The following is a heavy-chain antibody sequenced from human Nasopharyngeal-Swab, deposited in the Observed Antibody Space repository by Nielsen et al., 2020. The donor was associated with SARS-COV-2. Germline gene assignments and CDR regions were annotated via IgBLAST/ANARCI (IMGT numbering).Heavy chain of an antibody. CDR2: ISSNGGST. D-gene: IGHD2-8*02. Sequence: GESLKISCSASGFTFSSYAMHWVRQAPGKGLEYVSAISSNGGSTYYADSVKGRFTISRDNSKNTLYLQMSSLRAEDTAVYYCVKVGGLGLVVYATNKFYFDYWGQGTLVTVSS. J-gene: IGHJ4*02. V-gene: IGHV3-64D*06. CDR1: GFTFSSYA. CDR3: VKVGGLGLVVYATNKFYFDY.